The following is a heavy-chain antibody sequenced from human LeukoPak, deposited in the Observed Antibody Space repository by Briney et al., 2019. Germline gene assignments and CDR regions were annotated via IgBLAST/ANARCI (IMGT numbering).Heavy chain of an antibody. J-gene: IGHJ3*02. CDR1: GGSVSSGDYY. V-gene: IGHV4-30-4*01. CDR3: ARGHDYGDYGAHDAFDI. CDR2: IYFSEST. Sequence: ASETRSLTSTVSGGSVSSGDYYWSWLRQPPGKGLEWIGYIYFSESTYYNPSLKSRVTISVDTSKNKFSLKLSSVTAADTAVYYCARGHDYGDYGAHDAFDIWGQGTMVTVSS. D-gene: IGHD4-17*01.